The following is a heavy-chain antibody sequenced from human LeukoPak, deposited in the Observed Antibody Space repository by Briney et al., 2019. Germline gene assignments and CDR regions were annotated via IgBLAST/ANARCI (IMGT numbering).Heavy chain of an antibody. CDR1: GFTFSSYW. J-gene: IGHJ4*02. Sequence: GGSLRLSCAASGFTFSSYWMSWVRQAPGRGLEWVANIKQDGSEKYYVDSVKGRFTISRDNAKKSLYLQMNSLRVEDTAVYYCARGVWIVAFDYWGQGTLVTVSS. CDR2: IKQDGSEK. V-gene: IGHV3-7*01. CDR3: ARGVWIVAFDY. D-gene: IGHD5-12*01.